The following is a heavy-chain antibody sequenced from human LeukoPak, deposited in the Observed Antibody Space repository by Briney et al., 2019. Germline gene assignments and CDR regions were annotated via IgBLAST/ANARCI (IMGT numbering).Heavy chain of an antibody. CDR2: INHSGST. J-gene: IGHJ4*02. V-gene: IGHV4-34*01. Sequence: SETLSLTCAVYGGSFSGYYWSWIRQPPGKGLEWIGEINHSGSTNYNPSLKSRVTISVDTSKNQFSLKLSSVTAADTAVYYCARVLGITIFGVSSPYYFDYWGQGTLVTVSS. CDR3: ARVLGITIFGVSSPYYFDY. D-gene: IGHD3-3*01. CDR1: GGSFSGYY.